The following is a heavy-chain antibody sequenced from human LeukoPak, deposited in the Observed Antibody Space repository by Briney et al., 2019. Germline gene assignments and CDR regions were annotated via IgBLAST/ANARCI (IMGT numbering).Heavy chain of an antibody. D-gene: IGHD1-7*01. J-gene: IGHJ4*02. CDR2: IHTSGST. CDR1: GGSISSYY. CDR3: AGVIGNYDGRLDY. V-gene: IGHV4-4*07. Sequence: SETLSLTCTVSGGSISSYYWSWIRQPAGKGLEWIGRIHTSGSTNYNPSLKSRFTISLDTSKNRFSLKLSSVTAADTAMYYCAGVIGNYDGRLDYWGQGTLVTVSS.